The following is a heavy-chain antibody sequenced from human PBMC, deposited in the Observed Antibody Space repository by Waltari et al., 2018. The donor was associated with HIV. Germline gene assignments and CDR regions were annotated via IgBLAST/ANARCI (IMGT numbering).Heavy chain of an antibody. V-gene: IGHV7-4-1*02. CDR2: ITTNTGNP. CDR3: ARAGDMTTVSKDFDY. Sequence: HVQMAQPGSALTNSGASVQVSSKASGYPFISNAMNCVRLAHGQGLESMGWITTNTGNPTYAQGFTGRFVFSLYTTVSTTYLQISSRKAEDTAVYYFARAGDMTTVSKDFDYWGQGTLVTVSS. J-gene: IGHJ4*02. CDR1: GYPFISNA. D-gene: IGHD4-17*01.